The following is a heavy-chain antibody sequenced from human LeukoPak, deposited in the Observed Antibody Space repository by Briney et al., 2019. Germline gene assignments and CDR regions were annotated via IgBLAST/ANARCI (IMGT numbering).Heavy chain of an antibody. V-gene: IGHV1-69*06. J-gene: IGHJ4*02. CDR1: GGTFISYA. CDR2: IIPIFGTA. D-gene: IGHD6-19*01. Sequence: GASVKVSCKASGGTFISYAISWVRQAPGQGLEWMGGIIPIFGTANYAQKFQGRVTITADKSTSTAYMELSSLRSEDTAVYYCARGSSGWYRAYFDYWGQGTLVTVSS. CDR3: ARGSSGWYRAYFDY.